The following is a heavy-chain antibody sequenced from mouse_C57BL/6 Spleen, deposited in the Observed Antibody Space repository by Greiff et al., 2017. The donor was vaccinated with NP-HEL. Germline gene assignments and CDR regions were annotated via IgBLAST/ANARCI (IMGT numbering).Heavy chain of an antibody. CDR1: GYTFTDYY. V-gene: IGHV1-76*01. CDR3: ARAGSNWERYFDV. J-gene: IGHJ1*03. D-gene: IGHD4-1*01. CDR2: IYPGSGNT. Sequence: VQLQQSGAELVRPGASVKLSCKASGYTFTDYYINWVKQRPGQGLEWIARIYPGSGNTYYNEKFKGKATLTAEKSSSNAYMQLSSLTSEDSAVYFCARAGSNWERYFDVWGTGTTVTVSS.